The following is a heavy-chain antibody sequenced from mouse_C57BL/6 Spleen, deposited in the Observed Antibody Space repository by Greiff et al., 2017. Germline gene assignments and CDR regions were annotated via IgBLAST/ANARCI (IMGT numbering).Heavy chain of an antibody. CDR2: ISSGGSYT. Sequence: EVKLMESGGDLVKPGGSLKLSCAASGFTFSSYGLSWVRQTPDKRLEWVATISSGGSYTYYPDSVKGRFTISRDNAKNTLYLQMSSLKSEDTALYYCARGGSNYDFDYWGQGTTLTVSS. CDR1: GFTFSSYG. V-gene: IGHV5-6*01. D-gene: IGHD2-5*01. J-gene: IGHJ2*01. CDR3: ARGGSNYDFDY.